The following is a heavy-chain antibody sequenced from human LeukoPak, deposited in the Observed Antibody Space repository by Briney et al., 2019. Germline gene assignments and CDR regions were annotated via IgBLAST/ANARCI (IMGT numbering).Heavy chain of an antibody. CDR2: IKTDGSEK. J-gene: IGHJ4*02. CDR3: ARALGWLPENY. V-gene: IGHV3-7*01. Sequence: GGSLRLSCAASGFTFSNYWMHWVRQAPGKGLEWVAHIKTDGSEKYYVDSVKGRFTISRDNAKSSLSLQMNSLRVEDTAVYYCARALGWLPENYWGQGTLVTVSS. D-gene: IGHD5-24*01. CDR1: GFTFSNYW.